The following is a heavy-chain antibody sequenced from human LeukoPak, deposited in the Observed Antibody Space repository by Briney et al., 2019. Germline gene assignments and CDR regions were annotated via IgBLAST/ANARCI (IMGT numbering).Heavy chain of an antibody. CDR3: TTYYDSGPSKD. CDR1: GFTFSSYW. Sequence: GGSLRLSCAASGFTFSSYWLTWVRQAPGKGLEWVANIKKDGSDQYYGDSVKGRFTISRDNTKNSLFLQMNSLRAEDTAMYYCTTYYDSGPSKDWGQGTLVTVSS. V-gene: IGHV3-7*05. J-gene: IGHJ4*02. CDR2: IKKDGSDQ. D-gene: IGHD3-22*01.